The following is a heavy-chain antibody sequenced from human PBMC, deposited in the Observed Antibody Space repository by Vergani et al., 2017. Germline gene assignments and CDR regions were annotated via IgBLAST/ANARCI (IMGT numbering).Heavy chain of an antibody. CDR2: IYYSGST. D-gene: IGHD5-18*01. V-gene: IGHV4-59*01. J-gene: IGHJ6*03. CDR1: GGSISSYY. CDR3: ARQTTSYSYSPYYYYYYYMHV. Sequence: QVQLPESGPGLVKPSETLSLTCTVSGGSISSYYWSWIRQPPGKGLEWIGYIYYSGSTNYNPSLKSRVTISVDTSKNQFSLKLSSVTAADTAVYYCARQTTSYSYSPYYYYYYYMHVWGKGP.